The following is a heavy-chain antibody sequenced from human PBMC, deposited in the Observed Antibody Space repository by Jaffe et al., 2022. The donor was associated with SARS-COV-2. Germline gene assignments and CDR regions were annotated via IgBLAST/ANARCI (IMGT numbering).Heavy chain of an antibody. Sequence: QVQLVESGGGVVQPGRSLRLSCAASGFTFSSYAMHWVRQAPGKGLEWVAVISYDGSNKYYADSVKGRFTISRDNSKNTLYLQMNSLRAEDTAVYYCAREETRLQLFPYFDYWGQGTLVTVSS. D-gene: IGHD5-12*01. J-gene: IGHJ4*02. V-gene: IGHV3-30-3*01. CDR1: GFTFSSYA. CDR3: AREETRLQLFPYFDY. CDR2: ISYDGSNK.